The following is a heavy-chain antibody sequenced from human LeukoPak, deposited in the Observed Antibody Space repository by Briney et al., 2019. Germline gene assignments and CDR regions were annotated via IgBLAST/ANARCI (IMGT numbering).Heavy chain of an antibody. CDR2: IKQDGSEK. J-gene: IGHJ6*04. Sequence: PGGSLRLSCAASGVTFSSYWMSWVRQAPGKGLEWVAKIKQDGSEKYYVDPVKGRFTISRDNAKNSLYLQMNSLRAEDTAVYYCARENRLPPVYYYNGMDVWGKGTTVTVSS. CDR1: GVTFSSYW. V-gene: IGHV3-7*03. CDR3: ARENRLPPVYYYNGMDV.